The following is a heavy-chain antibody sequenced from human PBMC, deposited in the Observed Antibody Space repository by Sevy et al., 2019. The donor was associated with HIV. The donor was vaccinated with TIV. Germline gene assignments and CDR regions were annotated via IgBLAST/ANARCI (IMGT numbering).Heavy chain of an antibody. V-gene: IGHV4-59*01. CDR3: ARGGPNQHQLDYFDY. Sequence: SETLSLTYTVSGVSISNYYWAWIRQPPGKGLECVGCSGSTNYNPSLKSRVTTSVDTSKNHFSLKLSSVTVADTAIYYCARGGPNQHQLDYFDYWGQGTLVTVSS. CDR2: SGST. CDR1: GVSISNYY. D-gene: IGHD6-13*01. J-gene: IGHJ4*02.